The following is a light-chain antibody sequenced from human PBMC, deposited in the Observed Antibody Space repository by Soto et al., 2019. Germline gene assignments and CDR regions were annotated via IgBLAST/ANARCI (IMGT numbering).Light chain of an antibody. CDR2: DAS. CDR3: HQYNKWPRT. Sequence: EIVMTQSPATLSVSPGEGATLSCRPSQSVDKDLAWYRQKPGQAPSLLVYDASTRATGVPARFSGSGSGTEFPLTITSLQSEDFAVYFCHQYNKWPRTFGRWTKVEI. J-gene: IGKJ1*01. CDR1: QSVDKD. V-gene: IGKV3-15*01.